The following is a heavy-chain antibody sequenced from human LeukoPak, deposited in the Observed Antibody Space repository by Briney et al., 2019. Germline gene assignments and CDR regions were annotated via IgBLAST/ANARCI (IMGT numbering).Heavy chain of an antibody. J-gene: IGHJ4*02. CDR3: AKDWEVGAQYYFDY. D-gene: IGHD1-26*01. V-gene: IGHV3-33*06. Sequence: GRSLGLSCAASGFTFSSYGMHWVRQAPGKGLEGVAVIWYDGSTKYYSDSVKGLFSISRDNYNNTLYLQMKSLRAEDTAVYYSAKDWEVGAQYYFDYWGQGTLVTVSS. CDR2: IWYDGSTK. CDR1: GFTFSSYG.